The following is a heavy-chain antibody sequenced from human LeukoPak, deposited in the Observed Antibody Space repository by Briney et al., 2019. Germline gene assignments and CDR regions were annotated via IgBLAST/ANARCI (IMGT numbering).Heavy chain of an antibody. CDR2: VNNNGGTT. CDR1: GFIFTSYP. V-gene: IGHV3-64D*06. D-gene: IGHD5-24*01. CDR3: VRGWRNMDV. J-gene: IGHJ6*02. Sequence: PGGSLRLSCSASGFIFTSYPMHWVRQAPGKGLEYVAVVNNNGGTTYYADSVKGRFTISRDNSKNTLYLQTSSLRPEDTAVYYCVRGWRNMDVWGQGTTVTVSS.